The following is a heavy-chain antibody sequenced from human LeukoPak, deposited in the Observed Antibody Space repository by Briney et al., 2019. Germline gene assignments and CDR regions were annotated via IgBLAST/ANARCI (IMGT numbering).Heavy chain of an antibody. CDR3: ARGGGLDV. CDR1: GFTFSSYW. J-gene: IGHJ6*02. CDR2: INHNGNVN. Sequence: GGSLRLSCAASGFTFSSYWMNWARQAPGKGLEWVASINHNGNVNYYVDSVKGRFTISRDSAKNSLYLQMSNLRAEDTAVYFCARGGGLDVWGQGTTVTVSS. V-gene: IGHV3-7*03. D-gene: IGHD3-16*01.